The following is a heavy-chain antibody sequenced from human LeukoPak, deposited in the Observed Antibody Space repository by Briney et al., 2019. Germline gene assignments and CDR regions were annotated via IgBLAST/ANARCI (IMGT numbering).Heavy chain of an antibody. CDR2: IRYDGSNK. CDR3: QAKQLEVDY. D-gene: IGHD6-6*01. J-gene: IGHJ4*02. CDR1: GFTFSSYG. V-gene: IGHV3-30*02. Sequence: PGGSLRVSCAASGFTFSSYGMHWVSQAPGKGMEWVAFIRYDGSNKYYADSVKGRFTISRDNSKNTLYLQMNSLRAEDTAVYYCQAKQLEVDYWGQGTLVTVSS.